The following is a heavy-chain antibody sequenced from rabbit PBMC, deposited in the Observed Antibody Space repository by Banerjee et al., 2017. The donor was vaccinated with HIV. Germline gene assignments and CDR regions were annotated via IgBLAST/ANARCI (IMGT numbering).Heavy chain of an antibody. CDR3: ARGDSASSSYYSFNL. D-gene: IGHD8-1*01. CDR1: GFSFSSSYW. CDR2: IYAGSSGST. Sequence: QEQLEESGGDLVKPEGSLTLTCTASGFSFSSSYWICWVRQAPGKGLEWIACIYAGSSGSTYYASWAKGRFTISKTSSTTVTLQMTSLTAADTATYFCARGDSASSSYYSFNLWGQGTLVTVS. J-gene: IGHJ4*01. V-gene: IGHV1S45*01.